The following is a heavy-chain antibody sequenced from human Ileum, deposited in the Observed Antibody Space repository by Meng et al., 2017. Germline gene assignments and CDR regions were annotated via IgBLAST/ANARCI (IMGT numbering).Heavy chain of an antibody. Sequence: VQLQTSGPGLWKPSQTLYLTCAISWDSVASDSGAWNWIRQSPSRGLEWLGRTFYRSKWNDDFAESVKSRITITTDTSKNQFSLQLNSVTPEDTAVYYCARGWYSSGFHSWGQGTLVTVSS. CDR3: ARGWYSSGFHS. CDR1: WDSVASDSGA. V-gene: IGHV6-1*01. CDR2: TFYRSKWND. D-gene: IGHD6-19*01. J-gene: IGHJ4*02.